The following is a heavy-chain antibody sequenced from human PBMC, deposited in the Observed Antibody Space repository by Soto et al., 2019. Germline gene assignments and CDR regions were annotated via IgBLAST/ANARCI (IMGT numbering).Heavy chain of an antibody. D-gene: IGHD2-15*01. Sequence: PGGFLRLSCAASGVTFSRYAMSWVRQAPGKGLEWVSAISGSAGSTYYADSVKGRFTISRDNSKNTLYLQMNSLRAEDTAAYYCAKVVAVVVPATQDALDIWGQGTMVTVSS. CDR3: AKVVAVVVPATQDALDI. J-gene: IGHJ3*02. CDR2: ISGSAGST. CDR1: GVTFSRYA. V-gene: IGHV3-23*01.